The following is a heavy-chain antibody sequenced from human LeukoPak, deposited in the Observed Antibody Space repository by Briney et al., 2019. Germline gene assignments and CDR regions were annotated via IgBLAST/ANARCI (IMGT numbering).Heavy chain of an antibody. J-gene: IGHJ4*02. V-gene: IGHV3-23*01. CDR2: ISGSGGST. CDR3: AREHYYDSSGYYYGEFDY. Sequence: GGSLRLSCAASGFTFSSYAMSWVRQAPGKGLEWVSAISGSGGSTYYADSVKGRFSISRDNSKNTLYLQMNSLRAEDTAVYYCAREHYYDSSGYYYGEFDYWGQGTLVTVSS. CDR1: GFTFSSYA. D-gene: IGHD3-22*01.